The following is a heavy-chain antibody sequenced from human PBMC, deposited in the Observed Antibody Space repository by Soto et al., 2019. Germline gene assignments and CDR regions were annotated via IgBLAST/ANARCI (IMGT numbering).Heavy chain of an antibody. V-gene: IGHV4-30-4*08. CDR1: GGSISSVGYY. CDR3: ARDRGWFYLDY. Sequence: SETLSLTCTVSGGSISSVGYYWSWIRQPPGKGLEWIGYIYYSGSTYYNPSLKSRLTISVDTSKNQFSMKLSSVTAADTAMYYCARDRGWFYLDYWGQGTLVTVSS. CDR2: IYYSGST. D-gene: IGHD3-10*01. J-gene: IGHJ4*02.